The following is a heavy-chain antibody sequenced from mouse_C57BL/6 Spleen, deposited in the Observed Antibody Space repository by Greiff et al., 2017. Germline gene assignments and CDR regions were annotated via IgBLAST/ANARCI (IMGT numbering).Heavy chain of an antibody. CDR2: IWSDGST. V-gene: IGHV2-6-1*01. CDR3: ARHYYGSSYAMDY. Sequence: QVQLQQPGPGLVAPSPSLSITCTVSGFSLTSYGVHWVRQPPGKGLEWLVVIWSDGSTTYNSALKSRLSISKDNSKSQVFLKMNSLQTDDTAMYYCARHYYGSSYAMDYWGQGTSVTVSS. J-gene: IGHJ4*01. D-gene: IGHD1-1*01. CDR1: GFSLTSYG.